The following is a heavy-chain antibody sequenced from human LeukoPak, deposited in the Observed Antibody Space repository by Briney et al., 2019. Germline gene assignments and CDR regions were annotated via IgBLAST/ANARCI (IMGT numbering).Heavy chain of an antibody. Sequence: SETLSLTCTVSGGSISSYYWSWIRQPAGKGLEWIGRIYTSGSTNYNPSLKSRVTMSVDTSKNQFSLKLSSVTAADTAVYYCARSPTLIVGATFDYWGQGTLVTVSS. V-gene: IGHV4-4*07. CDR2: IYTSGST. D-gene: IGHD1-26*01. CDR3: ARSPTLIVGATFDY. J-gene: IGHJ4*02. CDR1: GGSISSYY.